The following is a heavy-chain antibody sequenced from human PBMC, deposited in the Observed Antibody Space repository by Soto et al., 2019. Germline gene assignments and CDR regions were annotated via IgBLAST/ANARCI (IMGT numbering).Heavy chain of an antibody. D-gene: IGHD3-10*01. V-gene: IGHV3-23*01. Sequence: GGSLRLSCAASGFTFSSYAMSWVRQAPGKGLEWVSAISGSGGSTYYADSVKGRFTISRDNSKNTLYLQMNSLRAEDTAVYYCATADAITMVRGVIIPFDYWGQGTLVTVSS. J-gene: IGHJ4*02. CDR3: ATADAITMVRGVIIPFDY. CDR2: ISGSGGST. CDR1: GFTFSSYA.